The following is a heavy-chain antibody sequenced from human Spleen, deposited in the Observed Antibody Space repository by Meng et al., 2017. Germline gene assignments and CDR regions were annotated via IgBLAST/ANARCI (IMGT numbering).Heavy chain of an antibody. V-gene: IGHV3-30*03. CDR2: ISYDGSNK. D-gene: IGHD3-10*01. CDR3: SAGSAFEV. Sequence: GESLKISCAASGFTFSINWMHWVRQAPGKGLEWVAVISYDGSNKHYAASEKGRFTISRDNSKTTLYLQMNSLRAEDTAVYYCSAGSAFEVWGQGTVVTVSS. J-gene: IGHJ3*01. CDR1: GFTFSINW.